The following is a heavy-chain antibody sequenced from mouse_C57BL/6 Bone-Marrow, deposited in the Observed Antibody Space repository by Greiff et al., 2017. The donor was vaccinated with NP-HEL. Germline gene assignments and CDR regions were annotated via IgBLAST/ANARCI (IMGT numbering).Heavy chain of an antibody. CDR3: ARRDSYYYAMDY. J-gene: IGHJ4*01. Sequence: QVQLKQPGAELVKPGASVKLSCKASGYTFTSYWMHWVKQRPGQGLEWIGMIHPNSGSTNYNEKFKSKATLTVDKSSSTAYMQLSSLTSEDSAVYYCARRDSYYYAMDYWGQGTSVTVSS. CDR2: IHPNSGST. V-gene: IGHV1-64*01. CDR1: GYTFTSYW.